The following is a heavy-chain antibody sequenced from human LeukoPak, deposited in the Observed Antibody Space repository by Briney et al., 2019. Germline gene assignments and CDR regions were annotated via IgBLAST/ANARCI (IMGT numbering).Heavy chain of an antibody. J-gene: IGHJ4*02. CDR3: ARTRDEFRPRRTRSPPDY. CDR2: IYYSGST. CDR1: GGSISISSYY. D-gene: IGHD1-14*01. Sequence: SETLSLTCTVSGGSISISSYYWGWIRQPPGKGLEWIGSIYYSGSTNYNPSLKSRVTISVDTSKNQFSLKLSSVTAADTAVYYCARTRDEFRPRRTRSPPDYWGQGTLVTVSS. V-gene: IGHV4-39*07.